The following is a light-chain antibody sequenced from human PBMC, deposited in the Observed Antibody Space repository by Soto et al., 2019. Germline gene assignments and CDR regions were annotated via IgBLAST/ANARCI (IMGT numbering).Light chain of an antibody. V-gene: IGLV7-46*01. J-gene: IGLJ7*01. CDR2: DTS. CDR3: LLFYDGVAV. Sequence: QAVVTQEPSLTVSPGGTVTLTCGSSTGDVTNGRWPYWFQQRPGQVPRTLIHDTSNKHPWTPARFLGSLLGGKAALTLSGAQPEDEAVYYCLLFYDGVAVFGGGTQLTVL. CDR1: TGDVTNGRW.